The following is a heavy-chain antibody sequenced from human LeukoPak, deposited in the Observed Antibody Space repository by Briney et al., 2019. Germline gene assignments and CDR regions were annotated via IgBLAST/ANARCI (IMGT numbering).Heavy chain of an antibody. D-gene: IGHD3-10*01. Sequence: ASVKVSXKASGYTFTRYYMHWVRQAPGQGLEWMGVINPSDGGTSYAQKFQGRVTMTRDTSTSTVYMELSGLRSEDTAVYYCASYGSGVQASFDYWGQGTLVTVSS. J-gene: IGHJ4*02. CDR3: ASYGSGVQASFDY. CDR2: INPSDGGT. V-gene: IGHV1-46*01. CDR1: GYTFTRYY.